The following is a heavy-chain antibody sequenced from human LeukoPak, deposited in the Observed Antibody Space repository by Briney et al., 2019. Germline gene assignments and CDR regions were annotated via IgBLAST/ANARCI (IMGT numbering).Heavy chain of an antibody. J-gene: IGHJ5*02. V-gene: IGHV4-59*01. CDR3: ARGGRFLEWLLEFDP. CDR1: GGSISSYY. D-gene: IGHD3-3*01. CDR2: IYYSGST. Sequence: SETLSLTCTVSGGSISSYYWSWIRQPPGKGLGWIGYIYYSGSTNYNPSLKSRVTISVDTSKNQFSLKLSSVTAADTAVYYCARGGRFLEWLLEFDPWGQGTLVTVSS.